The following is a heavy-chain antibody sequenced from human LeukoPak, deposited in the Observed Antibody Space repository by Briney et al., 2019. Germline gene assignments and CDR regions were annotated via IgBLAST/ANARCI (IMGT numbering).Heavy chain of an antibody. V-gene: IGHV4-34*01. D-gene: IGHD6-13*01. CDR2: INHSGST. CDR3: ARGIAAAASFDY. CDR1: GGSFSGYY. Sequence: SETLSLTCAVYGGSFSGYYWSWIRQPPGKGLEWIGEINHSGSTNYNPSLKSRVTISVDTSKNQFSLKLSSVTAADTAVYYCARGIAAAASFDYWGQGTLVTVSS. J-gene: IGHJ4*02.